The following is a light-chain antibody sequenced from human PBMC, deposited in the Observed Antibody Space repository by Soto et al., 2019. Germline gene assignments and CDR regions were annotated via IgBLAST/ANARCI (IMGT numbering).Light chain of an antibody. CDR3: QQYDILSYT. J-gene: IGKJ2*01. Sequence: DIQMTQSPSSLSASVGDRVTITCQASQDISNYLNWYQQKPGKAPKLLIYDASNLETGVPSRFSGSGSGTNFTFTISSLQPEVIATYYCQQYDILSYTFGQGTKLEIK. V-gene: IGKV1-33*01. CDR2: DAS. CDR1: QDISNY.